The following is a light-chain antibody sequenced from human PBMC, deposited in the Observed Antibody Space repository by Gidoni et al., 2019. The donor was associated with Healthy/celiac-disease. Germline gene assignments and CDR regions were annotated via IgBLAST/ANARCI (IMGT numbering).Light chain of an antibody. V-gene: IGKV3-20*01. Sequence: EIVLTQSPGTLSLSPGERATLSCRASQSVSSSYLAWYQQKPGQVRRLLSYGASSRATGIPDRFSGSGSGTDFTLTISRLEPEDFAVYYCQQYGSSPWTFGQGTKVEIK. CDR2: GAS. CDR1: QSVSSSY. J-gene: IGKJ1*01. CDR3: QQYGSSPWT.